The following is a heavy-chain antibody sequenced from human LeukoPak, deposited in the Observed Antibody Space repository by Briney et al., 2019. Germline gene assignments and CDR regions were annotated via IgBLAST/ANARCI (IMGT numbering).Heavy chain of an antibody. D-gene: IGHD3-22*01. V-gene: IGHV4-38-2*02. J-gene: IGHJ4*02. CDR1: GYSISSGYY. CDR3: ASNTYYYDSSGSWNDY. CDR2: IYHSGST. Sequence: SETLSLTCTVSGYSISSGYYWGWIRQPPGKGLEWIGSIYHSGSTYYNPSLKSRVTISVDTSKNQFSLKLSSVTAADTAVYYCASNTYYYDSSGSWNDYWGQGTLVTVSS.